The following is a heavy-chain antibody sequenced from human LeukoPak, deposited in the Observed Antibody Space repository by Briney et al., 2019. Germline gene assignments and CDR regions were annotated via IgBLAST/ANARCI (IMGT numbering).Heavy chain of an antibody. D-gene: IGHD6-19*01. CDR1: GFTFSSYS. Sequence: GGSLRLSCAASGFTFSSYSMNWVRQAPGTGLEWVSYISSSSSTIYYADSVKGRFTISRDNAKNSLYLQMNSLRDEDTAVYYCARGLDSSGWPFFDYWGHGTLVTVSS. J-gene: IGHJ4*01. V-gene: IGHV3-48*02. CDR2: ISSSSSTI. CDR3: ARGLDSSGWPFFDY.